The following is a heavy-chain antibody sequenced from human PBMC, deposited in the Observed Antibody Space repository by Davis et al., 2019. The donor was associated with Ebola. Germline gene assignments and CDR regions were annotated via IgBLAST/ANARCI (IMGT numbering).Heavy chain of an antibody. CDR3: ARAQFPTTSDH. Sequence: ASVKVSCKASGYTFTSYGISWVRQAPGQGLEWMGWISAYNGNTNYAQNVQGRVTMTTDTSTSTAYMEVGSLSSDDTAVCYCARAQFPTTSDHWGQGTLVTVSS. V-gene: IGHV1-18*04. CDR2: ISAYNGNT. D-gene: IGHD1-1*01. CDR1: GYTFTSYG. J-gene: IGHJ4*02.